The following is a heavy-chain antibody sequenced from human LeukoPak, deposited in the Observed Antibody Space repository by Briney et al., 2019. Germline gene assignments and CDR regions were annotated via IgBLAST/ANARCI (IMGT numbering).Heavy chain of an antibody. CDR1: GFTFSTDA. V-gene: IGHV3-23*01. J-gene: IGHJ4*02. CDR3: AKVSLGY. CDR2: ISGSGGST. Sequence: PGGSLRLSCAASGFTFSTDAMNWVRQGPGKGLEWVSGISGSGGSTYYADSVKGRFTISRDNSKHTLYLQMNSLRAEDTAVYYCAKVSLGYWGQGTLVTVSS.